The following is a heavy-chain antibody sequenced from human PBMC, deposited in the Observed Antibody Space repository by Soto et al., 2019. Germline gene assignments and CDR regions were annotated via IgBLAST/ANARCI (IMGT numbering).Heavy chain of an antibody. CDR3: ARGPIIAARHNWFDP. CDR1: GYTFTSYY. CDR2: INPSGGST. Sequence: RASVKVSCKASGYTFTSYYMHWVRQAPGQGLEWMGIINPSGGSTSYALKFQGRVTMTRDTSTSTVYMELSSLRSEDTAVYYCARGPIIAARHNWFDPWGQGTLVTVSS. D-gene: IGHD6-6*01. V-gene: IGHV1-46*01. J-gene: IGHJ5*02.